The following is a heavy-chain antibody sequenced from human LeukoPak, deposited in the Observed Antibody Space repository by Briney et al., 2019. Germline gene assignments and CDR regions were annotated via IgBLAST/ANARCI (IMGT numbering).Heavy chain of an antibody. V-gene: IGHV3-30*03. D-gene: IGHD5-12*01. J-gene: IGHJ4*02. Sequence: GGSLRLSCAASGFTFSSYGMHWVRQAPGKGLEWVAVISYDGSNKYYADSVKGRFTISRDNSKNTLYLQMNSLRAEDTAVYYCAREAYRGYFDYWGQGTLVTVSS. CDR3: AREAYRGYFDY. CDR1: GFTFSSYG. CDR2: ISYDGSNK.